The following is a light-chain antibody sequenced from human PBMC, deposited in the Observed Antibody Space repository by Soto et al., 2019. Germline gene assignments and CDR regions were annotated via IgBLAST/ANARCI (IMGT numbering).Light chain of an antibody. CDR1: QSVLYSSNNKNY. Sequence: DIVMTQSPDSLAVSLGERATINCKSSQSVLYSSNNKNYLAWYQQKPGQPPKLLIYWASTRESGVPDRFIGSGSGTDFTLTISSLQAEDVAVYYCQQYYSTPGITFGPGTKVDIK. CDR2: WAS. CDR3: QQYYSTPGIT. V-gene: IGKV4-1*01. J-gene: IGKJ3*01.